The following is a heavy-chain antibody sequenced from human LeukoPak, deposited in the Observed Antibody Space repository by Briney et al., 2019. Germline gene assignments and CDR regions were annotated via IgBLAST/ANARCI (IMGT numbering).Heavy chain of an antibody. V-gene: IGHV4-59*08. CDR3: ARTYYFGSGSYRYMDV. Sequence: SETLSLTCTVSGGSISSYYWSGIRQPPGKGLEWIGYVYDLGSTNYNPSLRSRATISVDTSKNQFSLKVTTVTAADTAVYYCARTYYFGSGSYRYMDVWGKGTTVTVSS. CDR1: GGSISSYY. CDR2: VYDLGST. D-gene: IGHD3-10*01. J-gene: IGHJ6*03.